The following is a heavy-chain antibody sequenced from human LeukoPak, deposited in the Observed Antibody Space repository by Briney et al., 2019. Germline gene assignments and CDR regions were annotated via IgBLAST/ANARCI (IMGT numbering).Heavy chain of an antibody. V-gene: IGHV4-34*01. J-gene: IGHJ4*02. CDR1: GGSFSGYY. D-gene: IGHD6-19*01. CDR3: ARGPGIAVAGYFDY. Sequence: SETLSLTCAVYGGSFSGYYWSWIRQPPGKGLEWIGEINHSGSTNYNPSLKSRVTISVDTSKNQFSLKLSSVTAADTAVYYCARGPGIAVAGYFDYWGQGTLVTASS. CDR2: INHSGST.